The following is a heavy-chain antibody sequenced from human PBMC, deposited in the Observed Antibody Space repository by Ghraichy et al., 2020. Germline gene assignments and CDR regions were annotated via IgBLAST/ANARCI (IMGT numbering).Heavy chain of an antibody. J-gene: IGHJ4*02. D-gene: IGHD3-22*01. CDR1: GFTFSSYG. V-gene: IGHV3-33*01. CDR3: ARGGYNYYDSSGYYSSLDY. CDR2: IWYDGGNK. Sequence: GGSLRLSCAASGFTFSSYGMHWVRQAPGKGMEWVSDIWYDGGNKHYADSVKGRFTISRDNSQNTLHLQMNSLRAEDTAVYYCARGGYNYYDSSGYYSSLDYWGQGTLVTGSS.